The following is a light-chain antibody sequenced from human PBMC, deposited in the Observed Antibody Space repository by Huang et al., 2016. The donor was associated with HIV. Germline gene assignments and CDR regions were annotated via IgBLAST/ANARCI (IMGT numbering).Light chain of an antibody. Sequence: DIVMTQSPLSLPVTPGEPASISCRSSQTLLHTKGYNYLDWYLQKPGQSPQLLIYLGSSRAPGVPDRFSGSGSGTDFTLKISRVEAEDVGIYYCMQALQTPRTFGQGTKVEIK. V-gene: IGKV2-28*01. CDR3: MQALQTPRT. J-gene: IGKJ1*01. CDR2: LGS. CDR1: QTLLHTKGYNY.